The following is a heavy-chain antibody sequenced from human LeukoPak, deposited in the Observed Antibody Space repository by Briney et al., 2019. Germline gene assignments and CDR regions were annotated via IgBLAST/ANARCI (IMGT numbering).Heavy chain of an antibody. CDR1: GFTPTNYG. CDR2: IGGSGVTT. Sequence: PGGSLRLSRAASGFTPTNYGMSWVRQAPGKGVEWVSAIGGSGVTTYDADSVKGWFTISRDNSNNTLSLQMNSLRGEDTALYYCAKLSSSGSDYWGQGTLVTGSS. D-gene: IGHD3-22*01. J-gene: IGHJ4*02. V-gene: IGHV3-23*01. CDR3: AKLSSSGSDY.